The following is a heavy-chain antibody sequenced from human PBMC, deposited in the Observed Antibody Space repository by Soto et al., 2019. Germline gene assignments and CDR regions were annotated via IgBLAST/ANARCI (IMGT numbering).Heavy chain of an antibody. V-gene: IGHV4-4*02. D-gene: IGHD2-2*01. Sequence: SETLSLTCAVSSGSISSSNWWSWVRQPPGKGLEWIGEIYHSGSTNYNPSLKSRVTISVDKSKNQFSLKLSSVTAADTAVYYCARVTQSTSYYYYYMDVWGKGTTVTVSS. CDR3: ARVTQSTSYYYYYMDV. J-gene: IGHJ6*03. CDR2: IYHSGST. CDR1: SGSISSSNW.